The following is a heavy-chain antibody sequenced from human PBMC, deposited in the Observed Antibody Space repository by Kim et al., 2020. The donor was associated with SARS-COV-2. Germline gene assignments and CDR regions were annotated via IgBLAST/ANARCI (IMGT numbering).Heavy chain of an antibody. CDR3: AKGVQSHAFLLAMDV. CDR2: TTAHNVVM. D-gene: IGHD3-16*01. Sequence: GGSLRLSCEVSGFDFDTIAITWGRQAPGKGLEWVSRTTAHNVVMYYANSVKGRFTTSTDNSKAYLHIRGLRGVDTATYYFAKGVQSHAFLLAMDVWGQGT. CDR1: GFDFDTIA. J-gene: IGHJ6*02. V-gene: IGHV3-23*01.